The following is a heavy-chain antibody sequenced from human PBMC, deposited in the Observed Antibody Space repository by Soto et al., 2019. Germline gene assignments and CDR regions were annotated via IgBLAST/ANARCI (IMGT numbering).Heavy chain of an antibody. J-gene: IGHJ5*02. CDR3: ARPHGGSSGWDNWFDP. CDR2: IYYSGST. Sequence: PSETLSLTCTVPGGSISLYYWSWIRQRSRKGLEWIGYIYYSGSTNYNPSLKSRVTISVDTSKNQFSLKLSSVTAADTAVYYCARPHGGSSGWDNWFDPWGQGTLVTVSS. CDR1: GGSISLYY. V-gene: IGHV4-59*01. D-gene: IGHD6-25*01.